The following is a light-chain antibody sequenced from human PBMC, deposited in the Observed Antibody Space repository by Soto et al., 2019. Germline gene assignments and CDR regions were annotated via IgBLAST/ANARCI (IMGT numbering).Light chain of an antibody. Sequence: QSVLTQPPSASGTPGQRVTISCSGSSSNIGSNTVNWYQQLPGTAPTLLIYYNNQRPSGVPDRLSGSKSGTSASLAISGLKSEDEAHYYFAAWDDSLYGWVFGGGTKLTVL. CDR2: YNN. J-gene: IGLJ3*02. V-gene: IGLV1-44*01. CDR3: AAWDDSLYGWV. CDR1: SSNIGSNT.